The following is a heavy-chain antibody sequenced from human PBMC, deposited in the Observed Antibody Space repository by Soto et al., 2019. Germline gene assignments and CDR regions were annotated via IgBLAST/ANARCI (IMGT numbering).Heavy chain of an antibody. J-gene: IGHJ6*02. V-gene: IGHV3-21*01. Sequence: GGSLRLSCAASGFTFSSYSMNWVRQAPGKGLEWVSSISSSSSYMYYADSVKGRFTISRDNAKNSLYLQMNSLRAEDTAVYYCARMLLGYCSSTSCYNIDYGMDVWGQGTTVTVSS. CDR2: ISSSSSYM. CDR3: ARMLLGYCSSTSCYNIDYGMDV. CDR1: GFTFSSYS. D-gene: IGHD2-2*02.